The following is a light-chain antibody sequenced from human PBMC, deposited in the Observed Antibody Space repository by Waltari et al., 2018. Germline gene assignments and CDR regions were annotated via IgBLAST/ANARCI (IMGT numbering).Light chain of an antibody. CDR1: QSISSD. Sequence: DIQLTQSPSSLSASVGDRVTITCRASQSISSDLNWYQQKPGKAPKLLIYAASSLQSGVTSRISGSGSATEDTLIISSRQPEDFSTYYCQQSYSTPPWTFGQGTKVEIK. V-gene: IGKV1-39*01. CDR3: QQSYSTPPWT. J-gene: IGKJ1*01. CDR2: AAS.